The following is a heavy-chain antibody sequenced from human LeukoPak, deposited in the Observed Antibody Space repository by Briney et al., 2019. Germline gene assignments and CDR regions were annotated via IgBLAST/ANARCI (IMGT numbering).Heavy chain of an antibody. D-gene: IGHD6-19*01. CDR2: ISYDGGNK. V-gene: IGHV3-30*04. CDR3: ARGSGSGWSTKDY. Sequence: GRSLRLSCAASGFTFSSYAMHWVRQAPGKGLEWVAVISYDGGNKYYADSVKGRFTISRDNSKNTLYLQMNSLRAEDTAVYYCARGSGSGWSTKDYWGQGTLVTVSS. CDR1: GFTFSSYA. J-gene: IGHJ4*02.